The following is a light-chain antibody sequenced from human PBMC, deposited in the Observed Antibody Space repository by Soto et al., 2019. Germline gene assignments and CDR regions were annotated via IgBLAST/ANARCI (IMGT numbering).Light chain of an antibody. J-gene: IGLJ1*01. CDR2: SNN. V-gene: IGLV1-47*02. CDR3: AAWDANLSNYV. CDR1: SSSIATNF. Sequence: QSVLTQPPSASGTPGQRVSISCSGYSSSIATNFVYWYQQLPGTAPKVLIHSNNQRPSGVPDRFSGSKSGTSASLAISGLRSEDEADYYCAAWDANLSNYVFGSGTKVTVL.